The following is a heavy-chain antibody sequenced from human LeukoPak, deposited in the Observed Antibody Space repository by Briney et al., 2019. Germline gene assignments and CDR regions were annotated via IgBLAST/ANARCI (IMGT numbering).Heavy chain of an antibody. CDR1: GFGVSNNY. V-gene: IGHV3-53*01. CDR2: IYSGAAT. Sequence: GGSLRLSCTASGFGVSNNYMSWVRQAPGKGLEWVAVIYSGAATFYADAVKGRFSLSRDNSQNALFLQMNSLKVEDSAVYYCARDPDLNAFDIWGQGTMVTVSS. J-gene: IGHJ3*02. CDR3: ARDPDLNAFDI.